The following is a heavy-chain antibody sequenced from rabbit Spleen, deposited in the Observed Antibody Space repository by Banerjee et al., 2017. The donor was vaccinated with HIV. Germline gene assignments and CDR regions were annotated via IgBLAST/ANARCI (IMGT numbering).Heavy chain of an antibody. J-gene: IGHJ3*01. CDR3: ARGSSGNYMDEFNF. D-gene: IGHD1-1*01. Sequence: QSLEESGGGLVKPGASLTLTCKASGVSFSSGYYMNWVRQAPGKGLEWIGFMYASKGMTDYATWVNGRFTISSDNTQNTVDLQMNSLTAADTATYFCARGSSGNYMDEFNFWGQGTLVTVS. CDR2: MYASKGMT. V-gene: IGHV1S43*01. CDR1: GVSFSSGYY.